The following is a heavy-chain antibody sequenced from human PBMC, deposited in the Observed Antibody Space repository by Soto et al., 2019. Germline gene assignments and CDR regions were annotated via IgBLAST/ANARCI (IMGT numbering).Heavy chain of an antibody. CDR1: GGSISSSSYY. V-gene: IGHV4-39*01. J-gene: IGHJ4*02. D-gene: IGHD6-13*01. Sequence: QLQLQESGPGLVKPSETLSLTCTVSGGSISSSSYYWGWIRQPPGKGLEWIGSIYYSGTTYYNPSLKSRVTISVDTSKNQFSLKLSSVTAADTAVYYCARHVSGIAAAGWGYWGQGTLVTVSS. CDR3: ARHVSGIAAAGWGY. CDR2: IYYSGTT.